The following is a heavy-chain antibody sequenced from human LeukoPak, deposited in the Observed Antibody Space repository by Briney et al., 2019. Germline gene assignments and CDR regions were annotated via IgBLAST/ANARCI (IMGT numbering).Heavy chain of an antibody. CDR3: ARIVVVPAATCWFDP. J-gene: IGHJ5*02. CDR1: GESFSGYY. Sequence: SETLSLTCAVCGESFSGYYWSWIRQPPGKGLEWIGEINHSGSTNYNPSLKSRVDTSKNQFSLKLSSVTAADTAVYYCARIVVVPAATCWFDPWGQGTLVTVSS. CDR2: INHSGST. D-gene: IGHD2-2*01. V-gene: IGHV4-34*01.